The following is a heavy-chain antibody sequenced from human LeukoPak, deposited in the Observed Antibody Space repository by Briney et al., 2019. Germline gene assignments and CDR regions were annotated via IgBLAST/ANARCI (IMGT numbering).Heavy chain of an antibody. J-gene: IGHJ4*02. Sequence: PGGSLRLSCAASGFTFSNYAMIWVRQAPGMGLECVSTINGEMNFKYYADSVKGRFTISRDNAKNTLYLQMNSLRAEDTAVYYCASASSHRIAAGGDYWGQGTLVAVSS. CDR2: INGEMNFK. V-gene: IGHV3-21*01. D-gene: IGHD6-13*01. CDR1: GFTFSNYA. CDR3: ASASSHRIAAGGDY.